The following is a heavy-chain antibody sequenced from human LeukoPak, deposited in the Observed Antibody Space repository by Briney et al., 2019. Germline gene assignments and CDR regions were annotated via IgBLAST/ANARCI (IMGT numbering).Heavy chain of an antibody. D-gene: IGHD3-22*01. J-gene: IGHJ3*02. Sequence: PSETLSLTCTVSGGSISSSSYYWGWIRQPPGKGLEWIGSIYYSGSTYYNPSLKSRVTISVDTSKNQFSLKLSSVTAADTAVYYCAREVYDSSGNAFDIWGQGTMVTVSS. CDR2: IYYSGST. V-gene: IGHV4-39*02. CDR1: GGSISSSSYY. CDR3: AREVYDSSGNAFDI.